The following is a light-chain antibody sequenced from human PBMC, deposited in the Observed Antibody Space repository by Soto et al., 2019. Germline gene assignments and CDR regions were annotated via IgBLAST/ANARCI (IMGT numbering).Light chain of an antibody. J-gene: IGLJ3*02. CDR1: SSDVGGYNH. CDR2: EVS. V-gene: IGLV2-14*01. Sequence: QSVLTQPASVSGSPGQSITISCTGTSSDVGGYNHVSWYQQDPGKAPKLIIYEVSNRPSGVSNRFSGSKSGNTASLTLSGLQAEDEADYYCTSYTSSSTWVFGGGTKLTVL. CDR3: TSYTSSSTWV.